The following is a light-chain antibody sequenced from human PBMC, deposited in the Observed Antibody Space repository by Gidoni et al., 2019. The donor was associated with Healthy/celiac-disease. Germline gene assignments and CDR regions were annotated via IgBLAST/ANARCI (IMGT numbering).Light chain of an antibody. CDR1: QSISSW. J-gene: IGKJ1*01. V-gene: IGKV1-5*01. CDR2: DAS. Sequence: IQTTQSPSTLSASLGDRVTITCRASQSISSWLAWYQQKPGKAPKLLICDASSLESGVPSRFSGSGSGTEFTLTISSLQPDDFATYYCQQYNSYSATFGQGTKVGIK. CDR3: QQYNSYSAT.